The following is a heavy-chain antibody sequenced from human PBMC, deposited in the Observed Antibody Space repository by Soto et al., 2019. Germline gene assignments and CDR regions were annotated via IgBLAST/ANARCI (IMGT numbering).Heavy chain of an antibody. Sequence: SQSLSLTCAISGDSVSSNSAAWNWIRQSPSRGLEWLGRTYYRSKWYNDYAVSVKSRITINPDTSKNQFSLQLNSVTPEDTAVYYCARVVGAAAGTFYYYMDVWGKGTTVTVSS. CDR3: ARVVGAAAGTFYYYMDV. J-gene: IGHJ6*03. CDR1: GDSVSSNSAA. D-gene: IGHD6-13*01. V-gene: IGHV6-1*01. CDR2: TYYRSKWYN.